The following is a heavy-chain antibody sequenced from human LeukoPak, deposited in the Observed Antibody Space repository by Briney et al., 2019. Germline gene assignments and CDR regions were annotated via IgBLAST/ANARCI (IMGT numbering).Heavy chain of an antibody. CDR2: NNHNSGGT. V-gene: IGHV1-2*02. CDR1: LYTLTGYY. CDR3: ARAFDWSINWFCP. J-gene: IGHJ5*02. Sequence: ASVTVSLQSSLYTLTGYYMHWVRQAPSQGLEWMGWNNHNSGGTKYAEKFRGRVTMTSDTSISTAYMELSRLRSDDTAVYYGARAFDWSINWFCPWGQGTLGNVSS. D-gene: IGHD3-9*01.